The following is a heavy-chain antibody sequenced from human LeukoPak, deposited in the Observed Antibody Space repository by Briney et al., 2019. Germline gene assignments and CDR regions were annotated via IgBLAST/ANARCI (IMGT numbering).Heavy chain of an antibody. D-gene: IGHD5-12*01. CDR1: GGTFSSYA. CDR2: IIPIFGTA. CDR3: ARGSGYDYYYYYYMDV. Sequence: SVKISCKASGGTFSSYAISWVRQAPGQGLEWMGGIIPIFGTANYAQKFQGRVTITADKSTSTAYMELSSLRSEDTAVYYCARGSGYDYYYYYYMDVWGKGTTVTISS. J-gene: IGHJ6*03. V-gene: IGHV1-69*06.